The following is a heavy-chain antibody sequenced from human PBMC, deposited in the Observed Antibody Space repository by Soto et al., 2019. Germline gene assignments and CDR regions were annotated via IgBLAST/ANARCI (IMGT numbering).Heavy chain of an antibody. D-gene: IGHD6-13*01. CDR2: IGTAGDT. J-gene: IGHJ4*02. Sequence: GGSLRLSCEASGFTFSGFDMHWVRQPTGKGLEWVSSIGTAGDTYYAVSVKGRFTISRDNAKNSLSLQMNSLRAGDMAVYFCAKSQEIGTHFFDSWGQGTRVTVSS. V-gene: IGHV3-13*01. CDR3: AKSQEIGTHFFDS. CDR1: GFTFSGFD.